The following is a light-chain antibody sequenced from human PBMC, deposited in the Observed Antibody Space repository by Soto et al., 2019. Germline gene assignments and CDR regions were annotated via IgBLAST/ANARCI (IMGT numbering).Light chain of an antibody. V-gene: IGLV2-14*03. Sequence: QSVLTQPASVSGSPGESITTSCTGTSSDVGGRDWVSWYQQHPGKAPKLMIYDVSHRPSGISDRFSGSKFGNTASLTISGLQADDEADYFCCSYATGSIYVFGTGTKLTVL. CDR2: DVS. CDR3: CSYATGSIYV. CDR1: SSDVGGRDW. J-gene: IGLJ1*01.